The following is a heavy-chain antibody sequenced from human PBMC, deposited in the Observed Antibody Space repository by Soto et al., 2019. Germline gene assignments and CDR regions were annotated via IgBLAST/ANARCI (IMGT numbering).Heavy chain of an antibody. CDR2: IYSGGSI. V-gene: IGHV3-53*01. J-gene: IGHJ3*02. CDR1: GFTVISNY. D-gene: IGHD3-3*01. Sequence: GGSLRLSCAASGFTVISNYMSWVRQAPGKGLEWVSGIYSGGSIYYADSVKGRFTISRDNSKNTLYLQMNSLRAEDTAVYYCAGPVGVGTPGALDIWGQGTMVTVSS. CDR3: AGPVGVGTPGALDI.